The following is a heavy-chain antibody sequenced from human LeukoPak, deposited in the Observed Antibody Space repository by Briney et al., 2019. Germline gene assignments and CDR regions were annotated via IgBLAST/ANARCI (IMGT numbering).Heavy chain of an antibody. Sequence: KPSETLSLTCTVSGGSISSYYWSWIRQPPGKGLEWIGYIYYSGSTNYNPSLKSRVTISVDTSKNQFSLKLSSVTAADTAVYYCARDPPSVLGDAFDIWGQGTMVTVSS. CDR1: GGSISSYY. CDR2: IYYSGST. J-gene: IGHJ3*02. V-gene: IGHV4-59*01. CDR3: ARDPPSVLGDAFDI. D-gene: IGHD3-3*02.